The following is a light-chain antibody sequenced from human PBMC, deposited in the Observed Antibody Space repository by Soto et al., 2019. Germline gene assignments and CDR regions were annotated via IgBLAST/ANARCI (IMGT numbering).Light chain of an antibody. V-gene: IGLV2-14*01. CDR3: SSYTSTSTREV. CDR2: EVN. Sequence: QSALTQPASVSGSPGQSITISCTGTSSDVGGYNYVSWYQQHPDKAPHLMIYEVNNRPSVVSCRFSGSKSGNTASLTISGLNREDEADYYCSSYTSTSTREVFGTGTKVTVL. J-gene: IGLJ1*01. CDR1: SSDVGGYNY.